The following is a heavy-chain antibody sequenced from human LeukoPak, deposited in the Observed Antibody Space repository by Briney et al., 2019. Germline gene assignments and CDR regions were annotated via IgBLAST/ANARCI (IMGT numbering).Heavy chain of an antibody. CDR1: GFTFSSYA. CDR3: AKGQYGSGSYYTGGFDY. Sequence: PGGSLRLSCAASGFTFSSYAMSWVRQAPGKGLGWVSAISGSGGSTYYADSVKGRFTISRDNSKNTLYLQMNSLRAEDTAVYYCAKGQYGSGSYYTGGFDYWGQGTLVTVSS. J-gene: IGHJ4*02. CDR2: ISGSGGST. V-gene: IGHV3-23*01. D-gene: IGHD3-10*01.